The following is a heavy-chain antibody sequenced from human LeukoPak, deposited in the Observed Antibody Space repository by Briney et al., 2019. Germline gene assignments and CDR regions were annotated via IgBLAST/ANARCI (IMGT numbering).Heavy chain of an antibody. Sequence: SETLSLTCTVSGGSISSYYWSWIRQPPGKGLEWIGYIYYSGSTHYNPSLKSRVTISVDTSKNQFSLKLSSVTAADTAVYYCARTYGDYNYYYYYMDVWGKGTTVTISS. CDR1: GGSISSYY. J-gene: IGHJ6*03. V-gene: IGHV4-59*01. CDR2: IYYSGST. CDR3: ARTYGDYNYYYYYMDV. D-gene: IGHD4-17*01.